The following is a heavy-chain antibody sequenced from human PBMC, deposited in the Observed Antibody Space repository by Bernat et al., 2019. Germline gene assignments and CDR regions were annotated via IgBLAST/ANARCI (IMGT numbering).Heavy chain of an antibody. CDR2: IQNDGSTK. CDR1: GFTFSTYG. Sequence: QVQLVESGGGVVQPGTSLRLSCAASGFTFSTYGIHWIRQAPGKGLEWVAFIQNDGSTKYYPGPVKGRFTGSRDNSKNTVYLQMNSLGVEDTAVYYCTREAGRIRIGQFDCWGQGTLVTVSS. J-gene: IGHJ4*02. CDR3: TREAGRIRIGQFDC. V-gene: IGHV3-33*01. D-gene: IGHD2-15*01.